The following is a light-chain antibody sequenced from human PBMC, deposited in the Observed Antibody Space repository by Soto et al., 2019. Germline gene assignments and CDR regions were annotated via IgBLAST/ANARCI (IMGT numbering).Light chain of an antibody. CDR1: SSDVGSFNL. CDR2: EGT. Sequence: ALTQPASVSGSPGQSITISCAGTSSDVGSFNLVSWYQQHPGKAPKLVIYEGTQRPSGVSNRFSASKSGNTASLTISGLQAEDEADYYCSSYAGSANYVFGTGTKVTVL. CDR3: SSYAGSANYV. J-gene: IGLJ1*01. V-gene: IGLV2-23*01.